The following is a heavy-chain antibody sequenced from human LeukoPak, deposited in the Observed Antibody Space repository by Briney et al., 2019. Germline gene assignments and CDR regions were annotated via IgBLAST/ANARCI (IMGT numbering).Heavy chain of an antibody. CDR1: GFTFSSYA. D-gene: IGHD1-14*01. Sequence: GGSLRLSCAASGFTFSSYAMSWVRQAPGKGLEWVANINQGGSDKYYVDSVKGRFTISRDNANNLLYLQMNSLRGEDTAVYYCTRDRSRAEDDWGQGTLVTVSS. CDR3: TRDRSRAEDD. V-gene: IGHV3-7*01. CDR2: INQGGSDK. J-gene: IGHJ4*02.